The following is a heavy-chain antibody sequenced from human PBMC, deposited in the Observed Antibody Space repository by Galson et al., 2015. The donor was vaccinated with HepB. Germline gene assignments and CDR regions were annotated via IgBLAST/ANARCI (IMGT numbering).Heavy chain of an antibody. V-gene: IGHV1-8*01. CDR3: TRVRTSAWGLDAFDF. CDR2: MNTNSSNT. Sequence: SVKVSCKASGYTFSSYDINWVRQATGQGLEWVGWMNTNSSNTGYAQKFQGRVTMTRNTSISTAYMELSSLRSEDTAVYYCTRVRTSAWGLDAFDFWGQGTMVTVSS. J-gene: IGHJ3*01. D-gene: IGHD7-27*01. CDR1: GYTFSSYD.